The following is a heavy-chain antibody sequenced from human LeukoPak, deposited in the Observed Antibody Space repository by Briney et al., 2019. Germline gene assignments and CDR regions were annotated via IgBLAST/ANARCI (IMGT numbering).Heavy chain of an antibody. CDR3: ARDREVVVAPRLFDY. J-gene: IGHJ4*02. Sequence: GESLKISCKGSGYSFTSYWISWVRQAPGKGLERVSVIYSGGSTYYADSVKGRFTISRDNSKNTLYLQMNSLRAEDTAVYYCARDREVVVAPRLFDYWGQGTLVTVSS. V-gene: IGHV3-53*01. D-gene: IGHD2-15*01. CDR1: GYSFTSYW. CDR2: IYSGGST.